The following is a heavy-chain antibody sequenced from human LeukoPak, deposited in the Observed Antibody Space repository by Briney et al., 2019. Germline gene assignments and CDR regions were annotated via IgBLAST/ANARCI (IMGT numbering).Heavy chain of an antibody. CDR1: GFTFSSYG. CDR3: ARDQVYYGSGSYYNPLGY. D-gene: IGHD3-10*01. V-gene: IGHV3-33*01. CDR2: IWYDGSNK. Sequence: PGGSLRLSCAASGFTFSSYGMHWVRRAPGKGLEWVAVIWYDGSNKYYADSVKGRFTISRDNSKNTLYLQMNSLRAEDTAVYYCARDQVYYGSGSYYNPLGYWGQGTLVTVSS. J-gene: IGHJ4*02.